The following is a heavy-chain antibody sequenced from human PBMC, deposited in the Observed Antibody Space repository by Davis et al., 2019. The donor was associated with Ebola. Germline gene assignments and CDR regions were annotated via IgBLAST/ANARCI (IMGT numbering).Heavy chain of an antibody. CDR3: ARETVVVVAALGWWFDP. CDR1: GFTFSSYA. D-gene: IGHD2-15*01. Sequence: GESLKISCAASGFTFSSYAMSWVRQAPGKGLEWVSAISGSGGSTYYADSVKGRFTISRDNSKNTLYLQMNSLRAEDTAVYYCARETVVVVAALGWWFDPWGQGTLVTVSS. J-gene: IGHJ5*02. CDR2: ISGSGGST. V-gene: IGHV3-23*01.